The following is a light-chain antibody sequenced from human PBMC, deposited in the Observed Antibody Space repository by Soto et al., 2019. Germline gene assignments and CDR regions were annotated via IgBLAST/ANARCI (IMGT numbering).Light chain of an antibody. CDR3: QQYGGSPPGPRYT. CDR2: STP. Sequence: EIVLTQSPGTLSLSPGERATLSCRASQSVSSTYLAWYQQKPGQAPRLLIYSTPSRATGIPDRFSGSGSGTDFTLTISRLEPEDFAMYYCQQYGGSPPGPRYTFGQGTKLEIK. CDR1: QSVSSTY. V-gene: IGKV3-20*01. J-gene: IGKJ2*01.